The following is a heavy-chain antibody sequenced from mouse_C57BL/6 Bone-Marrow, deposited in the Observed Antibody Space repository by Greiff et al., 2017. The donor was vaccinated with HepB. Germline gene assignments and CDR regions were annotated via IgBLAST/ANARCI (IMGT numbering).Heavy chain of an antibody. CDR2: ISYDGSN. Sequence: EVQRVESGPGLVKPSQSLSLTCSVTGYSITSGYYWNWIRQFPGNKLEWMGYISYDGSNNYNPSLKNRISITRDTSKNQFFLKLNSVTTEDTATYYCAREGVYDYLDYWGQGTTLTVSS. CDR1: GYSITSGYY. V-gene: IGHV3-6*01. D-gene: IGHD2-3*01. CDR3: AREGVYDYLDY. J-gene: IGHJ2*01.